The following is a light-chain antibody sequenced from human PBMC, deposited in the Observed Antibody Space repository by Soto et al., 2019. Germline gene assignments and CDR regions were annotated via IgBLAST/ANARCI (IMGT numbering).Light chain of an antibody. CDR3: QQYGTSGRT. CDR1: QSVSAY. CDR2: GAS. V-gene: IGKV3-20*01. Sequence: EIVLTQSPGTLSLSPGERATLSCRASQSVSAYLAWYQHKPGQAPRLLIYGASSRATGIPDRFSGSGFGTDGSLIISRLEPEDFAVYYCQQYGTSGRTFGQGNKLEIK. J-gene: IGKJ1*01.